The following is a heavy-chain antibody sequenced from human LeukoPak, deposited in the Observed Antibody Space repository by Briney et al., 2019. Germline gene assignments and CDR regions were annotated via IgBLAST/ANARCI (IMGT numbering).Heavy chain of an antibody. CDR2: ISYDGSNK. J-gene: IGHJ4*02. V-gene: IGHV3-30*18. Sequence: PGRSLRLSYAASGFTFSSYGMHWVRQAPGKGLEWVAVISYDGSNKYYADSVKGRFTISRDNSKNTLYLQMNSLRAEDTAVYYCAKGAYYDFWSGFYGLLDYWGQGTLVTVSS. CDR1: GFTFSSYG. D-gene: IGHD3-3*01. CDR3: AKGAYYDFWSGFYGLLDY.